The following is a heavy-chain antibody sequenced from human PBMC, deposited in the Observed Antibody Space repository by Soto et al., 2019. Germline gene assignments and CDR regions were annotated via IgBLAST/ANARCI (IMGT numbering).Heavy chain of an antibody. CDR2: ISAYNGNT. D-gene: IGHD3-3*01. Sequence: QVQLVPSGAEVKKPGASVKVSCKASGYTFTSYGISWVRQAPGQGLEWMGWISAYNGNTNYAQKLQGRVTMTTDTSTSTAYMEPRSLRSDDTAVYYGARDPGSYDFWSGAMDVWGQGTTVTVSS. CDR3: ARDPGSYDFWSGAMDV. J-gene: IGHJ6*02. V-gene: IGHV1-18*04. CDR1: GYTFTSYG.